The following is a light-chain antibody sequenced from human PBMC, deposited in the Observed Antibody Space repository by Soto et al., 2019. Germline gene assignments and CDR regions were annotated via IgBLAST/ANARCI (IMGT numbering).Light chain of an antibody. CDR2: KVS. J-gene: IGKJ5*01. Sequence: DVVMTQSPLSLPVTLGQPASISFRSTQSLVYSDGNTCLNCFQQRPGQSPRRLIYKVSNRDSGVPDRFSGSGPCAGFTPKARTAETEDVGLPYYMPGSHWHAITFSHGTRLEI. V-gene: IGKV2-30*01. CDR1: QSLVYSDGNTC. CDR3: MPGSHWHAIT.